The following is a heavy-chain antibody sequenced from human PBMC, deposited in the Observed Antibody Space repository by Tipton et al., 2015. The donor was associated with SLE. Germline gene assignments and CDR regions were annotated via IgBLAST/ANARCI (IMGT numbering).Heavy chain of an antibody. D-gene: IGHD6-13*01. CDR3: ARGPYGAAASYDY. V-gene: IGHV4-39*07. Sequence: TLSLTCTVSAGSMSSSSYYWGWIRQPPGKGLELIGSIYYGGTTFYNPSLKSRVTMSLDTSKNQFSLKLNSVTAADTAVYYCARGPYGAAASYDYWGQGTLVTVSS. J-gene: IGHJ4*02. CDR2: IYYGGTT. CDR1: AGSMSSSSYY.